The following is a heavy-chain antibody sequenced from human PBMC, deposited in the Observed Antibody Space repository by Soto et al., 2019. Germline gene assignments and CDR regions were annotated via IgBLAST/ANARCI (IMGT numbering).Heavy chain of an antibody. J-gene: IGHJ4*02. D-gene: IGHD4-17*01. CDR2: ISSSSTYI. CDR3: ASAVTMGWSPQGY. Sequence: GVLRLSCILSGFTFNAYTMNWVRQAPGKGLEWVSSISSSSTYIYYADSVKGRFTISRDNTNNSLYLQMNSLTTDDTGLYYCASAVTMGWSPQGYWGQGTPVTVSS. CDR1: GFTFNAYT. V-gene: IGHV3-21*06.